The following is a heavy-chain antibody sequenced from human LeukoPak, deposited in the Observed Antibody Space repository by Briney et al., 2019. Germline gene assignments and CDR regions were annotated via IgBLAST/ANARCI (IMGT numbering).Heavy chain of an antibody. D-gene: IGHD6-13*01. V-gene: IGHV3-13*01. J-gene: IGHJ4*02. CDR1: GFTFSSYD. CDR2: IGTAGDT. CDR3: ARDKQQLAVFDY. Sequence: GGSLRLSCAASGFTFSSYDMHWVRQATGKGLEWVSAIGTAGDTYYPGSVKGRLTISRENAKNSLYLQMNSLRAEGTAVYYCARDKQQLAVFDYWGQGTLVTVSS.